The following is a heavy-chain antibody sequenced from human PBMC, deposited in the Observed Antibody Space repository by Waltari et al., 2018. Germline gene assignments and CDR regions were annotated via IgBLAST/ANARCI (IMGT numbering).Heavy chain of an antibody. CDR1: GDTLTQLS. CDR2: FDPEDGEK. J-gene: IGHJ3*02. V-gene: IGHV1-24*01. Sequence: QVHLVQSGAEVRKPGASVKVSCKLSGDTLTQLSMHWVRQAPGKGLEWMGSFDPEDGEKMYAQKVEGRVNWTEDTSTDTAYMALSSLRSDDTGIEYCATFLQALSTVHAFEIWGQGPLVTVSP. D-gene: IGHD4-17*01. CDR3: ATFLQALSTVHAFEI.